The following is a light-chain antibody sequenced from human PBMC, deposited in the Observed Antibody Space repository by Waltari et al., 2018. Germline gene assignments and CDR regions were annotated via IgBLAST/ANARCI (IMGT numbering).Light chain of an antibody. Sequence: EIVLTQSPGTLPLSPGARATLPCRASQRVTSTYLAWYQQKPGQAPRLLIYGASNRASGIPDRFSGSGSGTDYTLTISRLEPEDFAVYYCQQYGTSPRTFGPGTKLEIK. CDR2: GAS. CDR3: QQYGTSPRT. V-gene: IGKV3-20*01. J-gene: IGKJ1*01. CDR1: QRVTSTY.